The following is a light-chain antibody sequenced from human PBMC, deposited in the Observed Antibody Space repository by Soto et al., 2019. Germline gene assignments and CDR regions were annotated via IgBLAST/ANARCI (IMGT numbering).Light chain of an antibody. J-gene: IGLJ1*01. CDR3: CSYAGSSTFV. V-gene: IGLV2-23*03. CDR1: SSDVGSYNL. Sequence: QSVLTQPASVSGSPGQSITISCTGTSSDVGSYNLVSWYQQHPGKAPKLMIYEGSKRRSGVSKRISGSKSGNTASLTISGIQAEDEADYYCCSYAGSSTFVFGTGTKLTVL. CDR2: EGS.